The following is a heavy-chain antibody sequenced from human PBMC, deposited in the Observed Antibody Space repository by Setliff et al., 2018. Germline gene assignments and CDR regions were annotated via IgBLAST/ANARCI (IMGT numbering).Heavy chain of an antibody. Sequence: SETLSLTCTVSGGSISSGGYYWSWIRQHPGKGLEWIGYIYYSGSTYYNPSLKSRVTIFVDTSKNQFSLRLTSVTAADTAVYYCARSYHLVLTNWFDAWGHGTLVTVSS. V-gene: IGHV4-31*03. J-gene: IGHJ5*01. D-gene: IGHD1-26*01. CDR2: IYYSGST. CDR3: ARSYHLVLTNWFDA. CDR1: GGSISSGGYY.